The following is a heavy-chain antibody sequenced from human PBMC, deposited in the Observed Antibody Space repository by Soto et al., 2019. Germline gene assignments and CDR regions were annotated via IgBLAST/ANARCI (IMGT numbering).Heavy chain of an antibody. V-gene: IGHV4-39*01. J-gene: IGHJ4*02. CDR3: ARYLTTVTPYYFDY. D-gene: IGHD4-17*01. CDR2: IYYSGST. CDR1: GGSISSSSYY. Sequence: QLQLQESGPGLVKPSETLSLTCTVSGGSISSSSYYWGWIRQPPGKGLEWIGSIYYSGSTYYNPSLKSRVTLSVDTSKNQFSLKLSSVTAADTAVYYCARYLTTVTPYYFDYWGQGTLVTVSS.